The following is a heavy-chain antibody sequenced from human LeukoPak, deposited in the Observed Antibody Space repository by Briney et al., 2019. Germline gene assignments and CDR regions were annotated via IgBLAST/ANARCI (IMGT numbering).Heavy chain of an antibody. CDR2: ISSSSSYI. CDR1: GFTFSSYS. Sequence: AGSLRLSCAASGFTFSSYSMNWVRQAPGKGLQWLSSISSSSSYIYYADSVKGRFTISRDNAKNSLYLQMNSLRAEDTAVYYCARDYYDSSGYYYDAFDYWGQGTLVTVSS. V-gene: IGHV3-21*01. J-gene: IGHJ4*02. D-gene: IGHD3-22*01. CDR3: ARDYYDSSGYYYDAFDY.